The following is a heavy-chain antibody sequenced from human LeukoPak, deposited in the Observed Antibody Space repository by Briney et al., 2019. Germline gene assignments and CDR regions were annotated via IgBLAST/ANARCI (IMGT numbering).Heavy chain of an antibody. V-gene: IGHV3-23*01. Sequence: GGSLRLSCAASGFTFSSYAMSWVRQAPGKGLEWVSAISGSGGSTYYADSVKGRFTISRDNAKNSLYLQMNSLRAEDTAVYYCARAGGYCSSTSCRNNYFDYWGQGTLVTVSS. CDR3: ARAGGYCSSTSCRNNYFDY. CDR1: GFTFSSYA. D-gene: IGHD2-2*01. CDR2: ISGSGGST. J-gene: IGHJ4*02.